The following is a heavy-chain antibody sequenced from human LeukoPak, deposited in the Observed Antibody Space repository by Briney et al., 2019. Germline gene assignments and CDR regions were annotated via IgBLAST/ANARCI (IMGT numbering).Heavy chain of an antibody. CDR1: GFTFSSYA. J-gene: IGHJ4*02. CDR2: ISTSGGTT. D-gene: IGHD5-12*01. V-gene: IGHV3-23*01. CDR3: AKGYSGYDWGGYYFDY. Sequence: GGSLRLSCAASGFTFSSYAMSWVRQAPGKGLEWVSAISTSGGTTYYADSVKGRFTISRDNSKNTLYLQMNSLRAEDTAVYYCAKGYSGYDWGGYYFDYWGQGTLVTVSS.